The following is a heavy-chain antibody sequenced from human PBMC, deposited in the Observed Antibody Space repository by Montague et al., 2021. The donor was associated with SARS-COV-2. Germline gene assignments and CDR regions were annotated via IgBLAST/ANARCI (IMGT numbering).Heavy chain of an antibody. V-gene: IGHV4-39*01. CDR2: ISYSGST. J-gene: IGHJ3*02. Sequence: SETLSLTCTVSGGSISSTSYYWGRIRQPPGKGLEWIGSISYSGSTYYKSSLKSRVTISVDTSKNQFSLRLSSVTAADTAVYCCARHITGSGNAFDIWGQGTMVTVSS. CDR3: ARHITGSGNAFDI. D-gene: IGHD3-10*01. CDR1: GGSISSTSYY.